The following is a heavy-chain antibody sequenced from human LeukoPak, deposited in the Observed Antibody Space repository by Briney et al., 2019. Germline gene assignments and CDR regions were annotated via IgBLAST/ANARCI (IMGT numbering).Heavy chain of an antibody. CDR2: INWNGGST. D-gene: IGHD2-21*02. V-gene: IGHV3-20*04. J-gene: IGHJ4*01. CDR3: VRDYCGGDCYPFDY. Sequence: GGSLRLSCAVSGFTFGDYGMSWVRQAPGKGLEWVSGINWNGGSTGYADSVKGRFTISRDNAKKSLYLKMNSLRGEDTAFYYCVRDYCGGDCYPFDYWGHGTLVTVSS. CDR1: GFTFGDYG.